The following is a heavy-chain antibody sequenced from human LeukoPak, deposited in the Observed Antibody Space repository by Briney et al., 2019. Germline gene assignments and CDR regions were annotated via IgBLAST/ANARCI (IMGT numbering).Heavy chain of an antibody. D-gene: IGHD6-19*01. CDR1: GFTFSNYG. CDR3: AKSSGWNYYYYYMDV. J-gene: IGHJ6*03. CDR2: ISSSSTYI. Sequence: PGGSLRLSCAASGFTFSNYGMNWVRQAPVKGLEWVSSISSSSTYIYYADSVKGRFTISRDNAKNSLYLQMNSLRAEDTAVYYCAKSSGWNYYYYYMDVWGKGTTVIASS. V-gene: IGHV3-21*01.